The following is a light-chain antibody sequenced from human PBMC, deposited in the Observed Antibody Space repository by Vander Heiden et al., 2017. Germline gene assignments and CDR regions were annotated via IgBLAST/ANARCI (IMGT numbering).Light chain of an antibody. J-gene: IGKJ2*01. CDR1: QSGINT. V-gene: IGKV3-15*01. Sequence: IVLTQSPASLSVSPSGRATPSCRASQSGINTFAWYQQKPGQAPRLLIFDAASRATGVPARMTASGSGTAFSLTISSLQSEDVAFFYCQQYNTWPYTFGQGTKLEIK. CDR2: DAA. CDR3: QQYNTWPYT.